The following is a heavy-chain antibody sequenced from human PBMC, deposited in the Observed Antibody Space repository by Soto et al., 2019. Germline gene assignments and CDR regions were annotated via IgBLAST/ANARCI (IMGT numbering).Heavy chain of an antibody. CDR1: GFTFDDYA. CDR3: AKDLRLGYNWNYGRSFDY. Sequence: DVQLVESGGGLVQPGRSLRLSCAASGFTFDDYAMHWVRQAPGKGLEWVSGISWNSGSIGYADSVKGRFTISRDNAKNSLYLQMNSLRAEDTALYYCAKDLRLGYNWNYGRSFDYWGQGTLVTVSS. CDR2: ISWNSGSI. D-gene: IGHD1-7*01. V-gene: IGHV3-9*01. J-gene: IGHJ4*02.